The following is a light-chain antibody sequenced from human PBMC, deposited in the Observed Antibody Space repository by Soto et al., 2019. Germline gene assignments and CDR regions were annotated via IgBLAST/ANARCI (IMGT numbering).Light chain of an antibody. CDR3: QQSYSTPGGT. V-gene: IGKV1-39*01. CDR1: QSISSY. Sequence: DIQMTQSPSSLSASVGDRVTITCRASQSISSYLNWYQQKPGKAPKLLIYAASSLQSGVPSRFRGSGSGTDFTLTISSLQPEDFATYYGQQSYSTPGGTFCQGTKVEIK. CDR2: AAS. J-gene: IGKJ1*01.